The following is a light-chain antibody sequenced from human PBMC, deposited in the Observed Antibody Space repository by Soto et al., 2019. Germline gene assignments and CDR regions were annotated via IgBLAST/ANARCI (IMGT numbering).Light chain of an antibody. CDR2: GAS. CDR3: QQYGSSRRT. V-gene: IGKV3-20*01. J-gene: IGKJ1*01. CDR1: QSVSSSY. Sequence: EIVLTQSPGTLSLSPGERATLSCRASQSVSSSYLAWYQQKPGQAPRLLIYGASSRATGIPDRFSGSGSGTDFTITISRLEPEDFAVYYCQQYGSSRRTFGQGTKVDIK.